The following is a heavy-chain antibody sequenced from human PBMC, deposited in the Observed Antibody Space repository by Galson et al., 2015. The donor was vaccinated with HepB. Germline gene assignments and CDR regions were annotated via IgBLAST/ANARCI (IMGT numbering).Heavy chain of an antibody. CDR3: ARVSGTIYYYGMDV. V-gene: IGHV6-1*01. Sequence: CAISGDSVSSNSAAWNWIGHSPSRGLEWLGRTYYRATWYTDYGVSVKSRITISPDTSKNQFSLQLTSVTPEDTAVYYCARVSGTIYYYGMDVWGQGTTVTVSS. J-gene: IGHJ6*02. CDR1: GDSVSSNSAA. D-gene: IGHD6-13*01. CDR2: TYYRATWYT.